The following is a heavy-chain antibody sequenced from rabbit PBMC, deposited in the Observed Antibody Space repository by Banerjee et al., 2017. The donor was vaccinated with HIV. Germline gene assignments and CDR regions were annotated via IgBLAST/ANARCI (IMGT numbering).Heavy chain of an antibody. J-gene: IGHJ3*01. CDR1: GWSFSSTYY. CDR3: ARGNTDWGYADL. Sequence: QEQLVESGGGLVQPEGSLTLTCTASGWSFSSTYYMWWVRQAPGKGLEWIGCINTGSSGRIYYASWAKGRFTISKTSSTTVTLQMTSLTVADTATYFCARGNTDWGYADLWGQGTLVTVS. D-gene: IGHD4-2*01. V-gene: IGHV1S45*01. CDR2: INTGSSGRI.